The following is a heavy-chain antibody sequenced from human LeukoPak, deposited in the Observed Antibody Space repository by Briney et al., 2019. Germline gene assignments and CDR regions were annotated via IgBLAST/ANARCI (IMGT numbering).Heavy chain of an antibody. CDR2: TYYRSKWYN. Sequence: KPSQTLSLTCAISGDSVPSNSAAWNWIRQSPSRGLEWLGRTYYRSKWYNDYAVSVKSRITINPDTSKNQFSLQLNSVTPEDTAVYYCAASRGWGQSWTFDYWGQGTLVTVSS. D-gene: IGHD3/OR15-3a*01. CDR1: GDSVPSNSAA. V-gene: IGHV6-1*01. CDR3: AASRGWGQSWTFDY. J-gene: IGHJ4*02.